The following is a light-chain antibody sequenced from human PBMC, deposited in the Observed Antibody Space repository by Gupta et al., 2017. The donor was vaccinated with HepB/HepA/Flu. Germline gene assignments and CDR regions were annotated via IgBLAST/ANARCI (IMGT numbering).Light chain of an antibody. CDR1: QSISSY. Sequence: IQTTQSPSSLSASVGDRATITCRASQSISSYLNWYQQKPGKAPKLLIYAASSWQSGVPSRFSGSGDGTDFTITISSRQPEDFAAYYCQQSDSNPPLTFGGGTKVEIK. J-gene: IGKJ4*01. CDR2: AAS. CDR3: QQSDSNPPLT. V-gene: IGKV1-39*01.